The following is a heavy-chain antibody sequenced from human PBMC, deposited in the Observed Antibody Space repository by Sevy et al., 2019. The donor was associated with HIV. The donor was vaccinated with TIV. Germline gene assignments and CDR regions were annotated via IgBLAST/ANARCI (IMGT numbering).Heavy chain of an antibody. J-gene: IGHJ4*02. CDR2: IKSKRYGGTT. V-gene: IGHV3-49*04. Sequence: GGSLRLSCTASGFTFGDYAMSWVRQAPGKGLEWISFIKSKRYGGTTGNDASVKGRFTISRDDSKSIAYLQMNNLKTEDTAVYYCTRWSGSQSIFDYWGQGTLVTVSS. CDR1: GFTFGDYA. CDR3: TRWSGSQSIFDY. D-gene: IGHD1-26*01.